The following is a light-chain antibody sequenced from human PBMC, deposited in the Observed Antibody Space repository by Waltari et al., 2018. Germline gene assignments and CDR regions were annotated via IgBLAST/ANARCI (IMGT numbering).Light chain of an antibody. CDR1: SPNIGNNY. CDR3: GTWDSSLSGAV. J-gene: IGLJ7*01. CDR2: ENS. Sequence: QSVLTQPPSVSAAPGQRVTISCPGRSPNIGNNYVSWYRQFPGTAPKLLIYENSERPSGIPGRFSGSKSGTSATLDITGLQAGDEADYYCGTWDSSLSGAVFGGGTHLTVL. V-gene: IGLV1-51*02.